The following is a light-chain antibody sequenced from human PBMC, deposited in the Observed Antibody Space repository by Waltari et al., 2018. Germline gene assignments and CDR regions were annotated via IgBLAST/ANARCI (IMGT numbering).Light chain of an antibody. V-gene: IGLV1-51*01. CDR1: NSNIGNNY. Sequence: QSVLTQPPSVSAAPGQKVTIPCSGSNSNIGNNYVSWYQQLPGTAPKLLIYDNNKRPSGITDRFSGSKSGTSATLGITGLQSGDEADYYCGTWDSSLSAVFGGGTQLTVL. J-gene: IGLJ7*01. CDR2: DNN. CDR3: GTWDSSLSAV.